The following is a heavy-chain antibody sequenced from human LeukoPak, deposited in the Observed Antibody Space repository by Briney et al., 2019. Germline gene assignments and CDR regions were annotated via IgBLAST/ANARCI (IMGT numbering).Heavy chain of an antibody. CDR2: ISSSSSYI. D-gene: IGHD3-10*01. V-gene: IGHV3-21*01. CDR3: ARGPGRDFDY. Sequence: GGSLRLSCAASGFTFSSYSMNWVRQAPGKGLEWVSSISSSSSYICYADSVKGRFTISRDNAKNSLYLQMNSLRAEDTAVYYCARGPGRDFDYWGQGTLVTVSS. J-gene: IGHJ4*02. CDR1: GFTFSSYS.